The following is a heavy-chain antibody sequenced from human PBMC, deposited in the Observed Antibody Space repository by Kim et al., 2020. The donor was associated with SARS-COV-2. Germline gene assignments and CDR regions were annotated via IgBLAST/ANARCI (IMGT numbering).Heavy chain of an antibody. CDR2: INPNSGGT. J-gene: IGHJ4*02. CDR3: ARARSGYWGTQTDY. CDR1: GYTFTGYY. Sequence: ASVKVSCKASGYTFTGYYMHWVRQAPGQGLEWMGWINPNSGGTNYAQKFQGRVTMTRDTSISTAYMELSRLRSDDTAVYYCARARSGYWGTQTDYWGQGTLVTVSS. D-gene: IGHD3-3*01. V-gene: IGHV1-2*02.